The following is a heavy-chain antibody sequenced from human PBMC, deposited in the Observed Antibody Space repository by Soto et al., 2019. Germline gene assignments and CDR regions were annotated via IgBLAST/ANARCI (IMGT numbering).Heavy chain of an antibody. J-gene: IGHJ4*02. V-gene: IGHV3-66*01. CDR1: GFTFSSNY. Sequence: GGSLRLSCAASGFTFSSNYMSSLPLAPGKGLEWVSVIYSGGGTYYADAVKGRFTISRDNAKNTLYLQMNYLRAEETAVYYCARDRLWLGELDYWGQGALVTVSS. D-gene: IGHD3-10*01. CDR2: IYSGGGT. CDR3: ARDRLWLGELDY.